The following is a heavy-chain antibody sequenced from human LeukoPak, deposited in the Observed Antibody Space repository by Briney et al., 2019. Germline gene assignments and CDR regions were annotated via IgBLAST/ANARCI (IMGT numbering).Heavy chain of an antibody. CDR2: IYHSGST. V-gene: IGHV4-30-2*05. Sequence: SETLSLTCAVSGGSISSGGYSWSWIRQPPGKGLEWIGYIYHSGSTYYNPSLKSRVTISVDTSKNQFSLKLSPVTAADTAVYYCARGGYSYGYGPYDYWGQGTLVTVSS. CDR3: ARGGYSYGYGPYDY. J-gene: IGHJ4*02. CDR1: GGSISSGGYS. D-gene: IGHD5-18*01.